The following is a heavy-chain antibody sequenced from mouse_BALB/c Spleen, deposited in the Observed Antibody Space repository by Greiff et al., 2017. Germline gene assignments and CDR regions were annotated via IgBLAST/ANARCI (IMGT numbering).Heavy chain of an antibody. V-gene: IGHV3-2*02. CDR2: ISYSGST. CDR1: GYSITSDYA. Sequence: EVQLVESGPGLVKPSQSLSLTCTVTGYSITSDYAWNWIRQFPGNKLEWMGYISYSGSTSYNPSLKSRISITRDTSKNQFFLQLNSVTTEDTATYYCARGYYGSSYVPYYYAMDYWGQGTSVTVSS. CDR3: ARGYYGSSYVPYYYAMDY. D-gene: IGHD1-1*01. J-gene: IGHJ4*01.